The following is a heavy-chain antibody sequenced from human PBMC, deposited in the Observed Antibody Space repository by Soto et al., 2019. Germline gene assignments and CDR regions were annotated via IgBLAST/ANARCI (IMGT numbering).Heavy chain of an antibody. J-gene: IGHJ4*02. D-gene: IGHD3-9*01. CDR2: VTGSGGNM. Sequence: EVQLLESGGGSIQPGGSLRLSCAASGFNFSTYAMSWVRQTAGKGLVWISTVTGSGGNMYYAASVKGRITVSRDNAQNTVDLHMSGMRAEDTAIYYCARRTCDHLTGYGYWGQGTVVTVSS. CDR3: ARRTCDHLTGYGY. V-gene: IGHV3-23*01. CDR1: GFNFSTYA.